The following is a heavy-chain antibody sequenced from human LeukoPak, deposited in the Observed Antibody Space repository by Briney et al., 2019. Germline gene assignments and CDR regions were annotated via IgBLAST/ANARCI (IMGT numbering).Heavy chain of an antibody. CDR3: ARKTAAAGTVDY. Sequence: SETLSLTCTVSGDSISSSSYYWGWIRQPPGKGLEWIGSIYYSGSTYYNPSLKSRVTISADTSKNQFSLKLSSVTAADTAVYYCARKTAAAGTVDYWGQGTLVTVSS. V-gene: IGHV4-39*07. D-gene: IGHD6-13*01. CDR1: GDSISSSSYY. J-gene: IGHJ4*02. CDR2: IYYSGST.